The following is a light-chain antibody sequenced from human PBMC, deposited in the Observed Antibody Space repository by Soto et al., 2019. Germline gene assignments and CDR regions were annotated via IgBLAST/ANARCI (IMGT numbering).Light chain of an antibody. J-gene: IGKJ3*01. V-gene: IGKV1-39*01. CDR3: QQSYSLPLT. CDR2: GAS. CDR1: QSISDY. Sequence: DIQMTQSHSSLSASVGDRVAITCRSSQSISDYLNWYQQKPGKALKLVIYGASNLQSGVPPRFSGSGSGSEFTLTSSGLQPDDFAIYFCQQSYSLPLTFGPGTKVDV.